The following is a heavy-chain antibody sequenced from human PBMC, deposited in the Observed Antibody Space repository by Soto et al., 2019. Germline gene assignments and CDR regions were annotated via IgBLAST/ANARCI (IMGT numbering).Heavy chain of an antibody. Sequence: GGSLRLSCAASGFTFSIYALSWVRQAPGKGLECVSAITGSSDRTYYADSVKGRFTISRDNSKNTLYLQMNSLGAEDTALYFCHTSQGPITDYWGQGTLVTVSS. D-gene: IGHD1-20*01. CDR3: HTSQGPITDY. CDR1: GFTFSIYA. CDR2: ITGSSDRT. J-gene: IGHJ4*02. V-gene: IGHV3-23*01.